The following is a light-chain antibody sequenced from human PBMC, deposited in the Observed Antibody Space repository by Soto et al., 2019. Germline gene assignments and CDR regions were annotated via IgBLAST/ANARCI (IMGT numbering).Light chain of an antibody. CDR1: GSSIGTNT. CDR3: AAWDGSLNNVL. J-gene: IGLJ2*01. CDR2: GNN. Sequence: QSVPTQPPSASGTPGQRVTISCSGSGSSIGTNTVNWYRQLPGTAPKLLIYGNNQRPSGVPDRFSGSKSGTSASLAISGLQSEDEADYYCAAWDGSLNNVLFGGGTKVTVL. V-gene: IGLV1-44*01.